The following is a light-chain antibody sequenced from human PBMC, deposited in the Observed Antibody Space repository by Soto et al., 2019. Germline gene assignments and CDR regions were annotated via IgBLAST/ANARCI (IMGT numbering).Light chain of an antibody. V-gene: IGLV4-69*01. Sequence: QLVLTQSPSASASLGASVNLTCTLSSGHSNYAIAWHQQQPEKGPQYLMKVDTEGSHNKGDGIPDRFSGSSSGAERYLIISSLQSEDEADYYCQTWGAGIQVFGGGTKLTVL. J-gene: IGLJ3*02. CDR3: QTWGAGIQV. CDR1: SGHSNYA. CDR2: VDTEGSH.